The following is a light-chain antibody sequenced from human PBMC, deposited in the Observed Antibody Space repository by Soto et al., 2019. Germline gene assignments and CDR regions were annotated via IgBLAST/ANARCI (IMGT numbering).Light chain of an antibody. Sequence: EIVLTQSPGTLSLSPGERATLSCRASQSVSSYLAWYQQKPGQAPRLLIYGASSRATGIPDRFSGSGSGTDFTLTINRPEPEDFAVYYCQQYGSSSRTFGQGTRVEIK. V-gene: IGKV3-20*01. CDR1: QSVSSY. CDR3: QQYGSSSRT. CDR2: GAS. J-gene: IGKJ1*01.